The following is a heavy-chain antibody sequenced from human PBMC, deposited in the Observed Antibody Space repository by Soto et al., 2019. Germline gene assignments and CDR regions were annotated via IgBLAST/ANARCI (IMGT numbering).Heavy chain of an antibody. J-gene: IGHJ6*02. D-gene: IGHD5-18*01. CDR2: ISASNGNT. Sequence: QVQLVQSGAEVKNSGASVKVSCKASGYTFTSYGFSWVRQAPGQGLEWMGWISASNGNTNYAQQLQGRVTMTTDTSTSTAYIELRSLRSDATAMYYRAREGGHSYGRPIYYGMDVWGQGTTVTV. CDR3: AREGGHSYGRPIYYGMDV. CDR1: GYTFTSYG. V-gene: IGHV1-18*01.